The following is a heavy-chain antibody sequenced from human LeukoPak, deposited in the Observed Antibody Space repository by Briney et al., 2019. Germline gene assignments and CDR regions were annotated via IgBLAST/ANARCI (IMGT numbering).Heavy chain of an antibody. Sequence: GGSLRLSCAASGFTFDDYAMHWVRQAPGKGLEWVSLISGDGGSTYYADSVKGRFTISRDNSKSSLCLQMNSLRTEDTALYYCAKASIGYSSSWYVYSNYYYYMDVWGKGTTVTVSS. J-gene: IGHJ6*03. CDR1: GFTFDDYA. CDR2: ISGDGGST. CDR3: AKASIGYSSSWYVYSNYYYYMDV. V-gene: IGHV3-43*02. D-gene: IGHD6-13*01.